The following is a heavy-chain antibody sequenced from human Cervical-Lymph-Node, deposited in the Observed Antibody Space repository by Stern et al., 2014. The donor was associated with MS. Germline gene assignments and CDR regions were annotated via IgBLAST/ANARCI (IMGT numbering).Heavy chain of an antibody. Sequence: QVQLGQSGAEVTKPGSSVKVFCKASGGTFSKFPSSWVRQAPGQGLEWMGGIFPVFGTPTYAQEFRGRVTITADVSTRTVYMELSSLRSDDTAVYYCALSSETSDRWYSLGYDLWGQGTLVTVSS. D-gene: IGHD6-13*01. J-gene: IGHJ5*02. CDR2: IFPVFGTP. CDR1: GGTFSKFP. CDR3: ALSSETSDRWYSLGYDL. V-gene: IGHV1-69*01.